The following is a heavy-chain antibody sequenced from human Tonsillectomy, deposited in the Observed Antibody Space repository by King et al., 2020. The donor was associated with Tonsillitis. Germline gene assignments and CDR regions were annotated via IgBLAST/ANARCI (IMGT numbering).Heavy chain of an antibody. CDR2: MNPNSGDS. CDR1: GYTFTNYD. J-gene: IGHJ4*02. D-gene: IGHD3-3*01. V-gene: IGHV1-8*01. Sequence: QVQLVESGAEVKMPGASVKVSCKASGYTFTNYDINWVRQATGQGLEWMGWMNPNSGDSGYSQKFQGRVTMTRDASRGTAYMELRSLRSEDTAVYYCARGMGTIFGVVIGPGYWGQGTLVTVSS. CDR3: ARGMGTIFGVVIGPGY.